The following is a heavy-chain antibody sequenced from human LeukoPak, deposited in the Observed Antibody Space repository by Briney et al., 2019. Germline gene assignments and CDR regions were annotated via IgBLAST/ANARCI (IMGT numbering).Heavy chain of an antibody. V-gene: IGHV3-23*01. CDR1: GLPLSIRP. D-gene: IGHD6-6*01. J-gene: IGHJ4*02. Sequence: PGGSLRLSCAASGLPLSIRPMRWVRRDRGKWLEGLSAITNSGGDTYHADSVKGRFTISRDNSKNTLYLQMNSLRVEDTAVYYCAKGSSSSRPYYFDYWGQGTLVTVSS. CDR3: AKGSSSSRPYYFDY. CDR2: ITNSGGDT.